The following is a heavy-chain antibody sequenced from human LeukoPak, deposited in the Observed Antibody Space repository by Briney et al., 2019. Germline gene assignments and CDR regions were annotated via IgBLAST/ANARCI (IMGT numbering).Heavy chain of an antibody. J-gene: IGHJ4*02. D-gene: IGHD2-15*01. CDR3: ARGLRGGSCYLAY. V-gene: IGHV4-34*01. CDR2: INRSGST. Sequence: SETLSLTCAVYGGSFSGYYWSWIRQPPGKGLEWIGEINRSGSTNYNPSLQSRVTISVDTSKNQFSLKLSSVTAADTAVYYCARGLRGGSCYLAYWGQGTLVTVSS. CDR1: GGSFSGYY.